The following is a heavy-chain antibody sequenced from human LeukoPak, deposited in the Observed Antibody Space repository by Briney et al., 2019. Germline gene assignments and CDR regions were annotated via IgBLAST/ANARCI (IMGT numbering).Heavy chain of an antibody. D-gene: IGHD1-7*01. CDR3: ARDPHELEVRHAWYGMDV. V-gene: IGHV4-30-4*01. Sequence: PSETLSLTCTVSGGSISSGDYYWSWIRQPPGKGLEWIGYIYYSGSTYYNPSLKSRVTISVDTSKNQFSLKLSSVTAADTAVYYCARDPHELEVRHAWYGMDVWGQGTTVTVSS. CDR2: IYYSGST. CDR1: GGSISSGDYY. J-gene: IGHJ6*02.